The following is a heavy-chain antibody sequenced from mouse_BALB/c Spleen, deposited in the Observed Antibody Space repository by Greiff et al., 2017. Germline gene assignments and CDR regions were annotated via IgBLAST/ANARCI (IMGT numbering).Heavy chain of an antibody. CDR3: ARDPITTVVARDAMDY. V-gene: IGHV5-6-5*01. J-gene: IGHJ4*01. D-gene: IGHD1-1*01. CDR1: GFTFSSYA. CDR2: ISSGGST. Sequence: EVKLVESGGGLVKPGGSLKLSCAASGFTFSSYAMSWVRQTPEKRLEWVASISSGGSTYYPDSVKGRFTISRDNARNILYLQMSSLRSEDTAMYYCARDPITTVVARDAMDYWGQGTSVTVSS.